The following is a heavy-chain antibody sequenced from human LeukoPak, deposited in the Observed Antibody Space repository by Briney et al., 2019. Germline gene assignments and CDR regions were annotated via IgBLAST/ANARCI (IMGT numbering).Heavy chain of an antibody. CDR1: GGSISSGGYY. CDR3: ARVGVEMATISHSDY. Sequence: SETLSLTCTVSGGSISSGGYYWSWIRQPPGKGLEWIGYIYHSGSTYYNPSLKSRVTISVDTSKNQFSLKLSSVTAADTAVYYCARVGVEMATISHSDYWGQGTLVTVSS. V-gene: IGHV4-30-2*01. D-gene: IGHD5-24*01. J-gene: IGHJ4*02. CDR2: IYHSGST.